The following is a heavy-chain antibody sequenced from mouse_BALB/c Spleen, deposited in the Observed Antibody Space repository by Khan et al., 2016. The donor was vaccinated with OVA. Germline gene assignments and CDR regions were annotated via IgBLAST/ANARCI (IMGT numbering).Heavy chain of an antibody. D-gene: IGHD1-1*01. Sequence: EVQLVETGPGLVKPSQSLSLTCSVTGYSITSGYYWNWIRQFPGNKLEWMGYISYDGSNNYNPSLKNRISITRDTSTNQFFLKLNSVTTEDTATYYCARDYYGRGYFDYWGQGTTLTVSS. V-gene: IGHV3-6*02. CDR2: ISYDGSN. J-gene: IGHJ2*01. CDR1: GYSITSGYY. CDR3: ARDYYGRGYFDY.